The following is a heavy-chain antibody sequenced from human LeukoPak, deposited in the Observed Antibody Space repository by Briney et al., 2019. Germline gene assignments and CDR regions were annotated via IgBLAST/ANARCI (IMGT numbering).Heavy chain of an antibody. D-gene: IGHD6-13*01. Sequence: SETLSLTCTVSGGSISGYYWSWIRQPPGKGLERIGYIYSSGSTNYSPSLESRVTISVDTSKNQFSLKLSSVTAADTAVYYCARERYSSSWYIDYWGQGTLVTISS. CDR1: GGSISGYY. CDR3: ARERYSSSWYIDY. CDR2: IYSSGST. V-gene: IGHV4-59*13. J-gene: IGHJ4*02.